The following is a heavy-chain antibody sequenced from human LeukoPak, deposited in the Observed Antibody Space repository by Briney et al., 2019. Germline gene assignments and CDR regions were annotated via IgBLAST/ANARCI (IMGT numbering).Heavy chain of an antibody. J-gene: IGHJ4*02. D-gene: IGHD6-19*01. V-gene: IGHV3-30-3*01. CDR3: ARESRQWLVLGGVDY. CDR1: GFTFSSYA. Sequence: GGSLRLSCAASGFTFSSYAMHWVRQAPGKGLEWLAVISYDGSNKYYADSVKGRFTISRDNSKNTLYLQMNSLRAEDTAVYYCARESRQWLVLGGVDYWGQGTLVTVSS. CDR2: ISYDGSNK.